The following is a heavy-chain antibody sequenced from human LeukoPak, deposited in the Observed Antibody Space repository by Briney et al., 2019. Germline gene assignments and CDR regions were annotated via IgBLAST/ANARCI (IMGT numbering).Heavy chain of an antibody. CDR3: ARPHYDFWSGFNWFDP. J-gene: IGHJ5*02. CDR2: ISSSSSTI. Sequence: GGSLRLSCAASGFTFSSYSMNWVRQAPGKGLEWVSYISSSSSTIYYADSVKGRFTISRDNAKNSLCLQMNSLRAEDTAVYYCARPHYDFWSGFNWFDPWGQGTLVTVSS. CDR1: GFTFSSYS. V-gene: IGHV3-48*01. D-gene: IGHD3-3*01.